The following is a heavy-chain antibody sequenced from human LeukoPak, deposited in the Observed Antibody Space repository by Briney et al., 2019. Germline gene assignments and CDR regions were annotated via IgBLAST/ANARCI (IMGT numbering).Heavy chain of an antibody. V-gene: IGHV1-46*01. CDR1: GYTFTGYY. D-gene: IGHD3-22*01. CDR3: ARDVLPPLNYYDSSGYPHY. Sequence: ASVKVSCKASGYTFTGYYMHWVRQAPGQGLEWMGIINPSGGSTSYAQKFQGRVTMTRDMSTSTVYMELSSLRSEDTAVYYCARDVLPPLNYYDSSGYPHYWGQGTLVTVSS. J-gene: IGHJ4*02. CDR2: INPSGGST.